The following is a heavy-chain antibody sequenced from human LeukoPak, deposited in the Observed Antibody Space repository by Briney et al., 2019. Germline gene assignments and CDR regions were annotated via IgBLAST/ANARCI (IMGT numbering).Heavy chain of an antibody. J-gene: IGHJ4*02. V-gene: IGHV3-23*01. Sequence: GGSLRLSCAASGLTSGIYAMSWVRQAPGKGLEWVSAFSGDGDSFYADSVRGRFSISADKSKNILYLQMNSLRVEDTAVYYCGKEVERHFDLRYWGQGTPVTVSS. CDR2: FSGDGDS. CDR1: GLTSGIYA. D-gene: IGHD2-15*01. CDR3: GKEVERHFDLRY.